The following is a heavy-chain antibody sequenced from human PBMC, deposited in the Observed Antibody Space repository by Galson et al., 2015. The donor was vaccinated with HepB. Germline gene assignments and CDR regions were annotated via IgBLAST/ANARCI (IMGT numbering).Heavy chain of an antibody. CDR3: ARSDSSGYRDAFDI. CDR1: GGTFSSYA. J-gene: IGHJ3*02. V-gene: IGHV1-69*13. Sequence: SVKVSCKASGGTFSSYAISWVRQAPGQGLEWMGGIIPIFGTANYAQKFQGRVTITADESTSTAYMELSSLRSEDTAVYYCARSDSSGYRDAFDIWGQGTMVTVSS. D-gene: IGHD3-22*01. CDR2: IIPIFGTA.